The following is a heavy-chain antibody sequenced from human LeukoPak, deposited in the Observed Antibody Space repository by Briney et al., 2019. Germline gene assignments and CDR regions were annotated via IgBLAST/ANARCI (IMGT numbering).Heavy chain of an antibody. V-gene: IGHV3-23*01. D-gene: IGHD2-15*01. CDR3: AIFQISTRWPEYFQH. J-gene: IGHJ1*01. CDR2: ISGSGGST. CDR1: GFTFSSHG. Sequence: PGGSLRLSCAASGFTFSSHGMSWVRQAPGKGLEWVSAISGSGGSTDYADSVKGRFTISRDNSKNTLYLQMNSLRAEDTAIYYCAIFQISTRWPEYFQHWGQGTPVTVSS.